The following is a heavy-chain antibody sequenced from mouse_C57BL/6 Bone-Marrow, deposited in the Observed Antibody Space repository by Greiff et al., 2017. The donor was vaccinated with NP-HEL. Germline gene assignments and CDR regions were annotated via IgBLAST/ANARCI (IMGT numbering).Heavy chain of an antibody. CDR2: IDPETGGT. Sequence: QVQLKQSGAELVRPGASVTLSCKASGYTFTDYEMHWVKQTPVHGLEWIGAIDPETGGTAYNQKFKGKAILTADKSSSTAYMELRSLTSEDSAVYYCTSTLYSVSSYPDYWGQGTTLTVSS. CDR1: GYTFTDYE. CDR3: TSTLYSVSSYPDY. V-gene: IGHV1-15*01. D-gene: IGHD1-1*01. J-gene: IGHJ2*01.